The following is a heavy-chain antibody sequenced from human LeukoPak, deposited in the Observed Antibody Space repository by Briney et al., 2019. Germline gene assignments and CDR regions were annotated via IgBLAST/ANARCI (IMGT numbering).Heavy chain of an antibody. V-gene: IGHV1-18*04. CDR1: GYIFTIYG. J-gene: IGHJ3*01. CDR2: ISNFDGDT. Sequence: ASVTVSCKASGYIFTIYGISWVRQAPGQGDERVGWISNFDGDTKVAENLQGRVTLTTDSSTSTAYMVLTNLKFDDTAVYYCVRARGCSNCVLTDGFDSWGQGTKVTVSS. CDR3: VRARGCSNCVLTDGFDS. D-gene: IGHD6-13*01.